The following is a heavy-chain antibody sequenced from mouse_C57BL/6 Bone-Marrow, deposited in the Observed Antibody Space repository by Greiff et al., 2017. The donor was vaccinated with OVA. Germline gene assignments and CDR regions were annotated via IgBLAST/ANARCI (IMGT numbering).Heavy chain of an antibody. CDR3: TPPFTTVKYFDV. Sequence: QVQLQQPGAELVKPGASVKMSCKASGYTFTSYWITWVKQRPGQGLEWIGDIYPGSGSTNYNEKFKSKATLTVDTSSNTAYLQLSSLTSEDTAVYYCTPPFTTVKYFDVWGTGTTVTVSS. V-gene: IGHV1-55*01. CDR1: GYTFTSYW. D-gene: IGHD1-1*01. CDR2: IYPGSGST. J-gene: IGHJ1*03.